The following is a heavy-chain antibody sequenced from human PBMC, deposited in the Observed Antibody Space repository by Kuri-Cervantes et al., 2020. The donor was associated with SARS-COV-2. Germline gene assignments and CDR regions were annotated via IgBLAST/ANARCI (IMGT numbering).Heavy chain of an antibody. CDR2: MNPNSGNT. Sequence: ASVKVSCKASGYTFTSYDINWVRQATGQGLEWMGLMNPNSGNTGYAQKFQGRVTITRNTSISTAYMELSSLRSEDTAVYYCARGGVVPEVSFDYWGQGTLVTVSS. D-gene: IGHD2-2*01. J-gene: IGHJ4*02. CDR3: ARGGVVPEVSFDY. V-gene: IGHV1-8*03. CDR1: GYTFTSYD.